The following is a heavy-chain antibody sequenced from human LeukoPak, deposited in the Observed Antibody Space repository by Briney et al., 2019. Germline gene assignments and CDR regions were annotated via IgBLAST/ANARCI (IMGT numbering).Heavy chain of an antibody. D-gene: IGHD6-13*01. V-gene: IGHV3-30-3*01. CDR3: ARDRVVAAAGTSGMDV. Sequence: GGSLRLSCAASGFTFSDYYMSWIRQAPGKGLEWVAVISYDGSNKYYADSVKGRFTISRDNSKNTLYLQMNSLRAEDTAVYYCARDRVVAAAGTSGMDVWGQGTTVTVSS. CDR2: ISYDGSNK. CDR1: GFTFSDYY. J-gene: IGHJ6*02.